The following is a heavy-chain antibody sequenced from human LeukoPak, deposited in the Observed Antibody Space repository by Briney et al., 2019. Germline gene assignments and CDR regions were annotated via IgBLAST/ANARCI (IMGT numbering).Heavy chain of an antibody. CDR3: ARPGYCSSTSCYGAEYFQH. Sequence: SETLSLTCTVSGGSISSYYWSWIRQPPGKGLEWIGYIYYSGSTNYNPSLKSRVTISVDTSKNQFSLKLSSVTAADTAVYYCARPGYCSSTSCYGAEYFQHWGRGTLVTVSS. V-gene: IGHV4-59*12. CDR1: GGSISSYY. J-gene: IGHJ1*01. CDR2: IYYSGST. D-gene: IGHD2-2*01.